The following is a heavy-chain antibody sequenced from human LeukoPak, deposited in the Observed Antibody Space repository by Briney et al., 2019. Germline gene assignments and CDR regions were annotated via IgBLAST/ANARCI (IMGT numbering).Heavy chain of an antibody. J-gene: IGHJ4*02. V-gene: IGHV3-30-3*01. Sequence: GGSLRLSCAASGFTFSSYAMHWVRQAPGKGLEWVAVISYDGSNKYYADSVKGRFTISRDNSKNTLYLQMNSLRAEDTAVYYCARGDYFDYWGQGTLVTVSS. CDR2: ISYDGSNK. CDR3: ARGDYFDY. CDR1: GFTFSSYA.